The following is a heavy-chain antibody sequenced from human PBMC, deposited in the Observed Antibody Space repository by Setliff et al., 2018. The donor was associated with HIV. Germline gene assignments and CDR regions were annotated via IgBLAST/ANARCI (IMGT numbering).Heavy chain of an antibody. CDR3: ARARITMTGGRLEPYAFDR. CDR1: GGSINSYY. V-gene: IGHV4-4*07. D-gene: IGHD3-22*01. J-gene: IGHJ3*01. Sequence: PSETLSLTCIVSGGSINSYYWSWIRQPAGKGLEYIGRVHSTGTTIYNPSLKSRVTMSVDTSKNQLSLKLRSVTAADTAVYYCARARITMTGGRLEPYAFDRWGQGTKVTVSS. CDR2: VHSTGTT.